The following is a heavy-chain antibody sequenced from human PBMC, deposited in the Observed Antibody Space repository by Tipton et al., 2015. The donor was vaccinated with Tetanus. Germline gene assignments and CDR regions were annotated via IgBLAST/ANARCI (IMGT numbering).Heavy chain of an antibody. Sequence: TLSLTCTVSGGSLSTSHWAWIRQPPGKGLEWVGKITYSRATNYNSSLKSRVTMSLDTSTSQFSLKLTSVTAADTAVYYCARANHDFPKKGPFDSWGQGTLVIVSS. CDR3: ARANHDFPKKGPFDS. CDR2: ITYSRAT. V-gene: IGHV4-59*01. J-gene: IGHJ4*02. D-gene: IGHD3-3*01. CDR1: GGSLSTSH.